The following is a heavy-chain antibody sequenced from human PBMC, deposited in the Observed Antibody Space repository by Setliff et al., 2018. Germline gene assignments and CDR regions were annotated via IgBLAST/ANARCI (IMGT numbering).Heavy chain of an antibody. D-gene: IGHD5-12*01. CDR3: ARDQWVRSPPLYFSYSMDV. CDR1: GYSISSGSYY. V-gene: IGHV4-61*02. CDR2: ISTSGNT. J-gene: IGHJ6*02. Sequence: PSETLSLTCAVSGYSISSGSYYWSWIRPPAGKGLEWIGRISTSGNTNYNPSLKSRVTVSLDTSKNQFSLKLTSMTAADTAVYYCARDQWVRSPPLYFSYSMDVWGQGTTVTVSS.